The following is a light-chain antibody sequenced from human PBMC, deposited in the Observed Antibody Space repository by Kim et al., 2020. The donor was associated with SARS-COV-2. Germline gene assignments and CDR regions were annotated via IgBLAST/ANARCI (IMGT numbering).Light chain of an antibody. J-gene: IGKJ3*01. CDR2: LAS. CDR1: QGISTR. V-gene: IGKV1-12*01. Sequence: ESVGDTVTITCRASQGISTRLVWYQQQPGKAPNLLSYLASSLQSGVPTKFSGSGSGTDFTLTINSLQPKNFATYYCQQANSFPLTFGPGTKVDI. CDR3: QQANSFPLT.